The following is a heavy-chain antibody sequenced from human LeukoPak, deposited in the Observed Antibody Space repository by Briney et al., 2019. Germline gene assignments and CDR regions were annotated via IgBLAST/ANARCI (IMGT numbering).Heavy chain of an antibody. V-gene: IGHV4-4*07. Sequence: SETLSLTCTVSGGSFTSFYWSWVRQPAGKGLEWIGRIYTSGSTNYNPSLKSRVTISVDKSKNQFSLKLSSVTAADTAVYYCARAGYSSSWYWGAFDIWGQGTMVTVSS. J-gene: IGHJ3*02. CDR3: ARAGYSSSWYWGAFDI. CDR2: IYTSGST. CDR1: GGSFTSFY. D-gene: IGHD6-13*01.